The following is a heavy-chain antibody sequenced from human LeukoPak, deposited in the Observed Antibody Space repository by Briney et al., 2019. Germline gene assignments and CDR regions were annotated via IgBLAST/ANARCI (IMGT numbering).Heavy chain of an antibody. CDR3: AREAGYCSSSSCTDYYYGMDV. Sequence: GGSLRLSCAASGFTFSSDGMHWVRQAPGKGLEWMAIIWYDGSNKYYADSVRGRFTISRDNSKNTLYLQMNSLRAEDTAVYYCAREAGYCSSSSCTDYYYGMDVWGQGTTVTVSS. CDR2: IWYDGSNK. V-gene: IGHV3-33*01. D-gene: IGHD2-2*01. CDR1: GFTFSSDG. J-gene: IGHJ6*02.